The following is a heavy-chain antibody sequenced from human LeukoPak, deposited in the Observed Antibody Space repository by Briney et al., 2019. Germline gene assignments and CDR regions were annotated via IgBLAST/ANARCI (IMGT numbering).Heavy chain of an antibody. J-gene: IGHJ3*02. V-gene: IGHV4-39*01. D-gene: IGHD3-22*01. Sequence: SETLSLTCTVSGASISSNNYYWGWVRQPPGKGLEWIGNIYSSGNTYYNASLESRVTIYIDTSKNQFSLNLSSVTAADTAVYYCARVTYYYDSSGYNADTNDAFDIWGQGTMVTVSS. CDR2: IYSSGNT. CDR1: GASISSNNYY. CDR3: ARVTYYYDSSGYNADTNDAFDI.